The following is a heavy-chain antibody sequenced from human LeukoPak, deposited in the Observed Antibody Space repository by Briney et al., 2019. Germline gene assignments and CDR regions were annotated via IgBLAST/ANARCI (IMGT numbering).Heavy chain of an antibody. Sequence: ASVKVSCKTSGYTFTTYAVHWVRQAPGQRLEWMGWINAGNGNTKYSQKFQGRVTITRDTSASTAYMELSSLRSGDTAVYYCARRYCSGGSCYSGADYYYGMDVWGQGTTVTVSS. CDR3: ARRYCSGGSCYSGADYYYGMDV. J-gene: IGHJ6*02. D-gene: IGHD2-15*01. CDR1: GYTFTTYA. V-gene: IGHV1-3*01. CDR2: INAGNGNT.